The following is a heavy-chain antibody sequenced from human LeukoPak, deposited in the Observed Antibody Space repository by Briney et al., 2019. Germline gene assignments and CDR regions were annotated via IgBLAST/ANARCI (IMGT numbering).Heavy chain of an antibody. CDR2: IYNSGTT. Sequence: SETPSLTCAVSGGSISGYYWSWIRQPPRKGPEWIAYIYNSGTTNYNPSLKSRVTISVDTSKNQFSLKLGSVTTADTAVYYWGGVGGAEAGFDYWGQGTLVTVSS. V-gene: IGHV4-59*01. CDR1: GGSISGYY. CDR3: GGVGGAEAGFDY. J-gene: IGHJ4*02. D-gene: IGHD6-19*01.